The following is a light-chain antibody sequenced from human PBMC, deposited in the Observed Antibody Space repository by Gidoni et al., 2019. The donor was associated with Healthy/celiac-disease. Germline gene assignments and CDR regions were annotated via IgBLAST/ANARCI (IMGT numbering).Light chain of an antibody. CDR3: NSRDRSGNNLV. V-gene: IGLV3-19*01. J-gene: IGLJ3*02. Sequence: SSELTQDPAVSLALGQTFMLTCQGDSLRSYYASWYQQKPGQATVIVIYGKNNRPSGIPDRFSGSSLGNTAALTITGAQEEDEADYYCNSRDRSGNNLVFGGGTKLTVL. CDR2: GKN. CDR1: SLRSYY.